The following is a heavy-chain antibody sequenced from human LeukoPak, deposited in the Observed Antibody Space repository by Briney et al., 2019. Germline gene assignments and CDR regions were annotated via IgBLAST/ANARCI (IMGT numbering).Heavy chain of an antibody. V-gene: IGHV1-8*03. J-gene: IGHJ3*02. CDR2: MNPNSGNT. D-gene: IGHD3-9*01. CDR1: GYTFTSYA. Sequence: GASVKVSCKASGYTFTSYAISWVRQATGQGLEWMGWMNPNSGNTGYAQKFQGRVTITRNTSISTAYMELSSLRSEDTAVYYCAIMGTYYDIAIWGQGTMVTVSS. CDR3: AIMGTYYDIAI.